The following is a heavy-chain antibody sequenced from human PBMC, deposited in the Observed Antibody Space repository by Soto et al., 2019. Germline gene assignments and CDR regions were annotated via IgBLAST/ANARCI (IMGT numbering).Heavy chain of an antibody. Sequence: ASVKFSCKASGYTFTTYGISWVRQAPEQGLEWMGWISAYNGNTNYAQKFQGRVTMTTDTSTSTAYMELRSLRFDDTAVYFCARELVPEAPFDYWGQGSLVTVSS. CDR2: ISAYNGNT. J-gene: IGHJ4*02. CDR3: ARELVPEAPFDY. V-gene: IGHV1-18*01. CDR1: GYTFTTYG. D-gene: IGHD2-2*01.